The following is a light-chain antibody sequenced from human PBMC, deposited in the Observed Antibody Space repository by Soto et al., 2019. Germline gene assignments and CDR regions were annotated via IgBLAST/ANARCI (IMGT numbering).Light chain of an antibody. Sequence: QSVLTQPASVSGSPGQSITISCTGTSSDVGSYNLVSWYQQHPGKAPKLMIYEVSKRPSGVSNRFSGSKSGNTPSLTISGLQAEDEADYYCCSYAGSSPVVFGGGTKVTVL. V-gene: IGLV2-23*02. CDR3: CSYAGSSPVV. CDR2: EVS. CDR1: SSDVGSYNL. J-gene: IGLJ2*01.